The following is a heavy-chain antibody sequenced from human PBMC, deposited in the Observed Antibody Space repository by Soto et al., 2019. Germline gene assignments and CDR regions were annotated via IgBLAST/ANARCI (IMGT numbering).Heavy chain of an antibody. J-gene: IGHJ3*02. CDR3: ARDRVVYCSNGICLGAFDI. CDR2: LSSRGFST. D-gene: IGHD2-8*01. V-gene: IGHV3-23*01. CDR1: GFTFNDYA. Sequence: EVQLLESGGDLVQPGGSLRLSCAASGFTFNDYALTWVRQVPGKGLEWVSSLSSRGFSTHYAESVKGRFTISRANIKNTVYLRVNSLRVEYTAGYYRARDRVVYCSNGICLGAFDIWGQWTLVTVSS.